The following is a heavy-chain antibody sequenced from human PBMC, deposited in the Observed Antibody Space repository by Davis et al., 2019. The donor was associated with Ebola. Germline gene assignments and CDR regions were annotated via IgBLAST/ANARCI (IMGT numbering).Heavy chain of an antibody. D-gene: IGHD6-19*01. CDR2: IYYSGST. V-gene: IGHV4-39*07. J-gene: IGHJ4*02. CDR3: AREDSSGWYFSY. Sequence: SETLSLTCTVPGGSITSNNYYWRWIRQPPGNGLEWIGSIYYSGSTHYNPSLKSRVTISVDTSKNQFSLKLSSVTAADTAVYYCAREDSSGWYFSYWGQGTLVTVSS. CDR1: GGSITSNNYY.